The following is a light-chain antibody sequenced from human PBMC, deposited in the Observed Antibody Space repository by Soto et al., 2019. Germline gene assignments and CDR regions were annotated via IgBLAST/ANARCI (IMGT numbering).Light chain of an antibody. CDR3: SSYAGSNKFVV. CDR1: SSDVGGYNY. Sequence: QSVLTQPPSASGSPGQSVTISCTGTSSDVGGYNYVSWYQQHPGKAPKLMIYEVSKRPSGVPDRFSGSKSGNTASLTVSGLQAEDEADYYCSSYAGSNKFVVFGGGTKVIVL. J-gene: IGLJ2*01. V-gene: IGLV2-8*01. CDR2: EVS.